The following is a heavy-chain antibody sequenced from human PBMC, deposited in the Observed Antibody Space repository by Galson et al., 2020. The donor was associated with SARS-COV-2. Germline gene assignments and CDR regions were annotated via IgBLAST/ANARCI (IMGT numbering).Heavy chain of an antibody. Sequence: SETLSLTCTVSGGSISSYYWSWIRQPPGKGLEWIGYIYYSGSTNYNPSLKSRVTISVDTSKNQFSLKLSSVTAADTAVYYCARLIVPAAILADYYYHMGVWGKGTAVAVAS. V-gene: IGHV4-59*01. J-gene: IGHJ6*03. D-gene: IGHD2-2*01. CDR2: IYYSGST. CDR1: GGSISSYY. CDR3: ARLIVPAAILADYYYHMGV.